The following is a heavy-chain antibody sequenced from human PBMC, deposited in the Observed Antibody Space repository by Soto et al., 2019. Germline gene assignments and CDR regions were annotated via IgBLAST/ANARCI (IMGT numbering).Heavy chain of an antibody. CDR2: ISGSGGTT. Sequence: EVQLLESGGGLVQPGGPLRLSCAASGFTFTSYAMTWVRQAPGKGLEWVSTISGSGGTTYYADSVRGRFTISRDNSKNTLYLQMNTLRAEDTPLYSCTRYCPTASCYTRYGMAVWGQGTTVTVSS. V-gene: IGHV3-23*01. J-gene: IGHJ6*02. CDR1: GFTFTSYA. D-gene: IGHD2-2*02. CDR3: TRYCPTASCYTRYGMAV.